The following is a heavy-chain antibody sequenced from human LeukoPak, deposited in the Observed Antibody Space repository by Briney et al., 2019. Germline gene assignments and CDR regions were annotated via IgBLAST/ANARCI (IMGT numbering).Heavy chain of an antibody. CDR2: IYTSGST. D-gene: IGHD2-2*01. Sequence: SETLSLTCTVSGGSISSGSYYWSWIRQPAGKGLEWIGRIYTSGSTNYNPSLKSRVTISVDTSKNQFSLKLSSVTAADTAVYYCARGRTYARFDYWGQGTLVTVSS. CDR1: GGSISSGSYY. V-gene: IGHV4-61*02. J-gene: IGHJ4*02. CDR3: ARGRTYARFDY.